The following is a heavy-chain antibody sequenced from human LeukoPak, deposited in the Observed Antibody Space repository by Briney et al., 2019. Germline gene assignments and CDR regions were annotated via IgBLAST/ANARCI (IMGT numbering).Heavy chain of an antibody. CDR3: ARDESNYDFWSGYLIYGMDV. CDR1: GFTFSSYW. Sequence: GGSLRLSCAASGFTFSSYWMSWVRQAPGKGLEWVANIKQDGSEKYYVDSVKGRFTISRDNAKNSLYLQMNSLGAEDTAVYYCARDESNYDFWSGYLIYGMDVWGQGTTVTVSS. D-gene: IGHD3-3*01. CDR2: IKQDGSEK. J-gene: IGHJ6*02. V-gene: IGHV3-7*03.